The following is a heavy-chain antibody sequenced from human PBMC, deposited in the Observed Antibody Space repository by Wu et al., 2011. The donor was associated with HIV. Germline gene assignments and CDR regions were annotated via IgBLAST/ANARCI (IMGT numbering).Heavy chain of an antibody. J-gene: IGHJ4*02. Sequence: HLEQSGSAMKKPGASVRVSCWTSEDIFDTTELIYWVRQAPGQGLEWMGRIIPILGTPNNAQKVQGRVTMTTDTSTNTVHMEVRSLRSDDTAVYYCARDPPGYPYFFDYWGQGTLVTVSS. D-gene: IGHD5-12*01. CDR1: EDIFDTTEL. CDR3: ARDPPGYPYFFDY. CDR2: IIPILGTP. V-gene: IGHV1-69*08.